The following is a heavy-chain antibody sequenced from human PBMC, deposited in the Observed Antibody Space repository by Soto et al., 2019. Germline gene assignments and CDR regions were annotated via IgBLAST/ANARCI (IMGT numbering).Heavy chain of an antibody. D-gene: IGHD3-22*01. CDR2: ISGSGNSP. J-gene: IGHJ4*02. CDR3: AKESYYDTSGYFPFDY. CDR1: GFTFNSYA. V-gene: IGHV3-23*01. Sequence: GGALRLSCAASGFTFNSYALSWVRQAPGKGLEWVSSISGSGNSPYYADSVKGRFTISRDNGKKTLYLQMNSLRAEDTAVYYCAKESYYDTSGYFPFDYWGQGTPVTVSS.